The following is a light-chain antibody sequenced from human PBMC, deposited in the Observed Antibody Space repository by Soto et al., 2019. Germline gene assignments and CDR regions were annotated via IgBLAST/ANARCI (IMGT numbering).Light chain of an antibody. V-gene: IGLV2-23*02. CDR3: CSYVGATTYV. CDR1: SSDVGGSDH. J-gene: IGLJ1*01. CDR2: EVT. Sequence: QSVLTQPASVSGSPGQSITISCTGTSSDVGGSDHVSWYQQHPGKAPKLIIYEVTNWPSGVSNRFSGSNSGSTASLTISGLQAEDEADYYCCSYVGATTYVFGTGTKVTVL.